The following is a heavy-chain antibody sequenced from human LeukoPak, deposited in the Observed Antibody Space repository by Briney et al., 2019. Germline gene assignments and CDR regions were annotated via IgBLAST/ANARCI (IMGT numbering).Heavy chain of an antibody. CDR1: GFTFSDYY. V-gene: IGHV3-21*01. Sequence: GGSLRLSCAASGFTFSDYYMSWVRQAPGKGLEWVSSISSSSSYIYYADSVKGRFTISRDNAKNSLYLQMNSLRAEDTAVYYCARKAGYSGYDLDYWGQGTLVTVSS. D-gene: IGHD5-12*01. CDR2: ISSSSSYI. J-gene: IGHJ4*02. CDR3: ARKAGYSGYDLDY.